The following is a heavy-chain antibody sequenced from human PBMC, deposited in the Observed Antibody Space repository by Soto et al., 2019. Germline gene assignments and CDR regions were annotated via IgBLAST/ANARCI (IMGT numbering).Heavy chain of an antibody. D-gene: IGHD3-3*01. CDR2: IYSGGNT. CDR3: ARGQRFSDWFDP. Sequence: SETLSLTCSVSGGTISGYYWTWIRQPAGKGPEWIGRIYSGGNTKYNPSLQSRVTMSLDTSNNQFSLRLTSVTAADTAVYYCARGQRFSDWFDPWGQGTLVTVSS. J-gene: IGHJ5*02. CDR1: GGTISGYY. V-gene: IGHV4-4*07.